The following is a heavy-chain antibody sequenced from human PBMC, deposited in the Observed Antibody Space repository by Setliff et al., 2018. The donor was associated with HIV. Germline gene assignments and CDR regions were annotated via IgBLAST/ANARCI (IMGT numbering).Heavy chain of an antibody. V-gene: IGHV1-8*02. Sequence: ASVKVSCKASGHTFTSSDIYWVRQATGQGLEWMGWVNPKSGNTGYAQKFQGRVIMARDTSISTVYMELRSLRSEDTAVYYCARVPYRSAWFSGGHDAFDIWGQGTMVTVSS. CDR2: VNPKSGNT. J-gene: IGHJ3*02. CDR1: GHTFTSSD. D-gene: IGHD6-19*01. CDR3: ARVPYRSAWFSGGHDAFDI.